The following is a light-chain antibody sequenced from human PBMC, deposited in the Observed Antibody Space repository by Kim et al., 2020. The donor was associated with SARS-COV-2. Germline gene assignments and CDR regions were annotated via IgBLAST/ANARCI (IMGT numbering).Light chain of an antibody. CDR1: QSVSTD. Sequence: SPGERATLYCRASQSVSTDLAWYQQKSGQAPRLLIYGASTRATGIPARFSGSGSGTEFTLTISGLQSEDLAVYYCQQYKNWPPITFGQGTRLEIK. J-gene: IGKJ5*01. V-gene: IGKV3D-15*01. CDR3: QQYKNWPPIT. CDR2: GAS.